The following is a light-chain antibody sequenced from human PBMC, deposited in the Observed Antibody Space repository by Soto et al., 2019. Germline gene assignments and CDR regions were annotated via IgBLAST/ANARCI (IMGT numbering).Light chain of an antibody. Sequence: EVVLTQSPGTLSLSPRERATLSCRVSLSVSINYLAWYQHKPGQAPRLLIYGASNRAPGIPDRFSGSGSGPDFTLTISRLEPEDFAVYYCQQYAASPRTFGQGTLVXVK. CDR1: LSVSINY. J-gene: IGKJ1*01. V-gene: IGKV3-20*01. CDR3: QQYAASPRT. CDR2: GAS.